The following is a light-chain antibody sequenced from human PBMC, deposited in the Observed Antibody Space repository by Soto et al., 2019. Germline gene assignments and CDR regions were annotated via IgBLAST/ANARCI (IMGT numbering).Light chain of an antibody. J-gene: IGLJ2*01. Sequence: VVTQEPSLTVSPGGTVTLTCASSTGAVTSDHYPNWFQQKAGQAPRALISRTSNKHSWTPARFSGSLLGGKAALTLSGVQPEDEAEYYCLLYYGGAHLGVFGGGTKLTVL. V-gene: IGLV7-43*01. CDR1: TGAVTSDHY. CDR3: LLYYGGAHLGV. CDR2: RTS.